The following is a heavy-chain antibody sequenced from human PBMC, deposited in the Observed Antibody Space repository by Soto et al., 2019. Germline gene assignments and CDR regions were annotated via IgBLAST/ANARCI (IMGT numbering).Heavy chain of an antibody. J-gene: IGHJ4*02. Sequence: SVKVSCKASGFTSTTSAVQWLRQARGQRLEWIGWIVVGSGNTNSAQKFQERVTFTRDMSTSTAYMELSSLRSEDTAVYYCATERRYCSGGSCYVGYLDYWGQGTQVTVSS. V-gene: IGHV1-58*01. D-gene: IGHD2-15*01. CDR3: ATERRYCSGGSCYVGYLDY. CDR1: GFTSTTSA. CDR2: IVVGSGNT.